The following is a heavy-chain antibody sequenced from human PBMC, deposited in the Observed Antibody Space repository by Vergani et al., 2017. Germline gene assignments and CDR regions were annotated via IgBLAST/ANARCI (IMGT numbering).Heavy chain of an antibody. CDR2: IIPIFGTA. V-gene: IGHV1-69*18. J-gene: IGHJ2*01. Sequence: QVQLVQSGAEVGKPGASMKVSCKASGYTFTGYYMYWVRQAPGQGLEWMGRIIPIFGTANYAQKFQGRVTITADESTSTAYMELSSLRSEDTAVYYCARGPDRYCSGGSCYLYWYFDLWGRGTLVTVSS. CDR1: GYTFTGYY. D-gene: IGHD2-15*01. CDR3: ARGPDRYCSGGSCYLYWYFDL.